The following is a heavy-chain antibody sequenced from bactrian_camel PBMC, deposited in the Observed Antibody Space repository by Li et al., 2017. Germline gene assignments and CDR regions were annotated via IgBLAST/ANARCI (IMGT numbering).Heavy chain of an antibody. J-gene: IGHJ4*01. V-gene: IGHV3S53*01. D-gene: IGHD1*01. CDR3: GLCYGREVIASAAFRN. CDR2: IATDGST. Sequence: HVQLVESGGGSVQSGGSLRLSCAASKYTHSSFCVGWFRQAPGKEREGVAGIATDGSTNYADSVKGRFTISRDYAKNTLYLQMNNLKPEDTAMYYCGLCYGREVIASAAFRNWGQGTQVTVS. CDR1: KYTHSSFC.